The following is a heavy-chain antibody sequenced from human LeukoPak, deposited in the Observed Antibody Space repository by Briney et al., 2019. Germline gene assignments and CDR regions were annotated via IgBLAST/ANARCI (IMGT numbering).Heavy chain of an antibody. V-gene: IGHV3-7*01. Sequence: GGSLRLSCVASGFTFSSYWMSWVRQAPGKGLEWVANIKQDGSEKYYVGSVKGRFTISRDNAKNSLYLQMNSLRAEDTAVYYCARGSSSWYSNYYYYYYMDVWGKGTTVTVSS. CDR2: IKQDGSEK. CDR3: ARGSSSWYSNYYYYYYMDV. J-gene: IGHJ6*03. CDR1: GFTFSSYW. D-gene: IGHD6-13*01.